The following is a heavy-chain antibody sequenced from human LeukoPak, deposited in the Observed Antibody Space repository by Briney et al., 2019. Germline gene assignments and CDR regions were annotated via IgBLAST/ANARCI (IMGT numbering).Heavy chain of an antibody. J-gene: IGHJ4*02. CDR1: GYTFTSND. D-gene: IGHD2-15*01. CDR2: MNPNRGNT. CDR3: ARRDNTGFDS. Sequence: GASVTVSCMASGYTFTSNDLNWVRQARGQRLEWMGWMNPNRGNTGYAQKFQGRLTMTRNNSISTAYMELSSLRSEHTALYYCARRDNTGFDSWGQGTLVTVSS. V-gene: IGHV1-8*01.